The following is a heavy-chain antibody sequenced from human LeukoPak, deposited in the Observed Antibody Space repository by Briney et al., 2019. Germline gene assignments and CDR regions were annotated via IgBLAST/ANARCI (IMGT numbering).Heavy chain of an antibody. J-gene: IGHJ4*02. CDR2: IYYSGST. V-gene: IGHV4-39*07. CDR3: ASQVNDSLDY. D-gene: IGHD2-15*01. Sequence: SETLSLTCSVSGGSISSSTYYWGWIRQPPGKGLEWIGSIYYSGSTYYNPSLKSRVTISVDTSKNQFSLKLSSVTAADTAVYYCASQVNDSLDYWGQGTLVTVSS. CDR1: GGSISSSTYY.